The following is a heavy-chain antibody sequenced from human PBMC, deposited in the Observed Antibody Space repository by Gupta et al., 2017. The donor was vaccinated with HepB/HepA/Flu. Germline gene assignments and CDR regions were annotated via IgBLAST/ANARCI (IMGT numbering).Heavy chain of an antibody. J-gene: IGHJ3*02. CDR1: GFSFTDYG. V-gene: IGHV1-18*01. CDR2: ISAFSGYT. CDR3: ARDRAYSSSWRDAFDI. D-gene: IGHD6-13*01. Sequence: QSQLVQSGAEVKTPGASAKVSCKASGFSFTDYGVSWVRQAPGQGLEWMGWISAFSGYTNYGQKLQGRGSLTIDKSTSTAYMELRSLRYDDTAVYYCARDRAYSSSWRDAFDIWGQGTMVTVSS.